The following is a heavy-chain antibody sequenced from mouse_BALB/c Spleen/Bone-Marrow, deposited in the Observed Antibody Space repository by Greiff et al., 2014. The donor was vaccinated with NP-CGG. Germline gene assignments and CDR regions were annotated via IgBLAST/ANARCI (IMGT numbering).Heavy chain of an antibody. CDR2: IDPANGNT. Sequence: EVNLVESGAELVKPGASVKLSCTASGFNIKDTYMHWVKQRPEQGPEWIGRIDPANGNTKYDPKFQGKATITADPSSNTAYLQLSSLTSEDTAVYYCASYYYGSSSFAYWGQGTMVTVSA. CDR1: GFNIKDTY. V-gene: IGHV14-3*02. J-gene: IGHJ3*01. D-gene: IGHD1-1*01. CDR3: ASYYYGSSSFAY.